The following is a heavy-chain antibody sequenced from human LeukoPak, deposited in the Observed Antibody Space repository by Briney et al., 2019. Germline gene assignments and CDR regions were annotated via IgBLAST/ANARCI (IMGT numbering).Heavy chain of an antibody. V-gene: IGHV3-23*01. J-gene: IGHJ4*02. CDR1: GFTFSGYW. Sequence: GGSLRLSCAASGFTFSGYWMSWVRQAPGRGLEWVSAIAGSTMYADSVQGRFTISRGNSKNTLYRQMNSLRAEDTAAYYCAKSGRHYDSSGYYYWDYWGQGTLVTVSS. CDR3: AKSGRHYDSSGYYYWDY. D-gene: IGHD3-22*01. CDR2: IAGST.